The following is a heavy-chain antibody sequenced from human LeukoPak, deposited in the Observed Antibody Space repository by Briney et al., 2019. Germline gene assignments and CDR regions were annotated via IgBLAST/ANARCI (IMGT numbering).Heavy chain of an antibody. D-gene: IGHD6-19*01. V-gene: IGHV3-23*01. CDR2: ISGGGGST. Sequence: GSLRLSCEVSGFTFSSHAMGWVRQAPGEGLEWVSVISGGGGSTYYADSLKGRFTISRDNSKNTLYLQMNSLRAEDTAVYYCASGIAVAGTDDYWGQGTLVTVSS. CDR1: GFTFSSHA. CDR3: ASGIAVAGTDDY. J-gene: IGHJ4*02.